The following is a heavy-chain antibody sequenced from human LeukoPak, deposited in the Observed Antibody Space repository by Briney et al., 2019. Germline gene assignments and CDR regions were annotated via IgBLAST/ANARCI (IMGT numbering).Heavy chain of an antibody. Sequence: SETLSLTCTVSGGSISSSSYYWGWIRQPPGKGLEWIGSIYYSGSTYYNPSLMSRVTISVDTSTNQFSLKLSSVTAADTAVYYCARHEIVVVPPAILCGWFDPWGQGTLVTVSS. V-gene: IGHV4-39*01. D-gene: IGHD2-2*02. J-gene: IGHJ5*02. CDR1: GGSISSSSYY. CDR3: ARHEIVVVPPAILCGWFDP. CDR2: IYYSGST.